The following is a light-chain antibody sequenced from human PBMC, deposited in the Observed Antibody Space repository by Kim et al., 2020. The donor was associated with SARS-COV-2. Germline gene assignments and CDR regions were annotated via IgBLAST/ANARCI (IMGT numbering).Light chain of an antibody. CDR2: VNSDGSH. CDR1: RGHRKYA. V-gene: IGLV4-69*01. CDR3: QTWGPGIRV. Sequence: PVQLTGTLDRGHRKYAVAWHQQRAEQGPRYLMKVNSDGSHNKGDGIPDRFSGSASGAERYLTISSLQSEDEADYYCQTWGPGIRVFGGGTQLTVL. J-gene: IGLJ3*02.